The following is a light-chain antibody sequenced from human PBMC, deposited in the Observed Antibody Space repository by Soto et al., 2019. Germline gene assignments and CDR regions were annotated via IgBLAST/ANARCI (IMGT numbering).Light chain of an antibody. Sequence: QSVLTQPPSASGTPGQRVTISCSGSSYNIGSHPGNWYQQLPGTAPKLLIYSNNQRPSGVADRFSASKSGTSASLAISGLQSEDEDDYYCAACDDSLNGYVFGTGTKLTVL. CDR3: AACDDSLNGYV. J-gene: IGLJ1*01. CDR1: SYNIGSHP. CDR2: SNN. V-gene: IGLV1-44*01.